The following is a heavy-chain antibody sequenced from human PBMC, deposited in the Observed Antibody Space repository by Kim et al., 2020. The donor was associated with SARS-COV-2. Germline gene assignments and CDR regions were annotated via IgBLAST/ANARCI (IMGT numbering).Heavy chain of an antibody. CDR3: ARTVVVVPAAIFNPYYYYYMDV. Sequence: SETLSLTCAVYGGYFSGYYWSWIRQPPGKGLEWIGEINHSGSTNYNPSLKSRVTISVDTSKNQFSLKLSSVTAADTAVYYCARTVVVVPAAIFNPYYYYYMDVWGKGTTVTVSS. J-gene: IGHJ6*03. D-gene: IGHD2-2*01. CDR1: GGYFSGYY. CDR2: INHSGST. V-gene: IGHV4-34*01.